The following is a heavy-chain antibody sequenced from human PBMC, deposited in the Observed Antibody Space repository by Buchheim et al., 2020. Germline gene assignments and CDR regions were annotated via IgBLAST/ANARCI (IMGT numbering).Heavy chain of an antibody. CDR1: GGSISSGGYY. CDR2: IYYSGST. V-gene: IGHV4-31*03. CDR3: ARESGPGYSYGRGYYYYGMDV. Sequence: QVQLQESGPGLVKPSQTLSLTCTVSGGSISSGGYYWSWIRQHPGKGLEWIGYIYYSGSTYYNPSLKSRVTISVDTSKNQLSLKLSSVTAADTAVYYCARESGPGYSYGRGYYYYGMDVWGQGTT. J-gene: IGHJ6*02. D-gene: IGHD5-18*01.